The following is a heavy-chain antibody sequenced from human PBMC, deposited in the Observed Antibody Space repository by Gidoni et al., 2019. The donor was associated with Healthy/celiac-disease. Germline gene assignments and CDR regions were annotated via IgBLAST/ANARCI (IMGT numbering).Heavy chain of an antibody. V-gene: IGHV3-23*01. J-gene: IGHJ4*02. CDR3: AKDLGVYYYDSSGYYPDY. D-gene: IGHD3-22*01. CDR1: GFTFSSYA. Sequence: EVQLLESGGGLVQPGGSLRLSCAASGFTFSSYAMSWVRQAPGKGLQWVSAISGSGGSTYYADSVKGRFTISRDNSKNTLYLQMNSLRAEDTAVYYCAKDLGVYYYDSSGYYPDYWGQGTLVTVSS. CDR2: ISGSGGST.